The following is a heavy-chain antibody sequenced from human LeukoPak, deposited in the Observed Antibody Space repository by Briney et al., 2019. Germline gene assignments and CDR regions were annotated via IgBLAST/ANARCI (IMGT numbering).Heavy chain of an antibody. CDR1: GFTFDDYA. CDR2: ISWNSGSI. D-gene: IGHD1-26*01. J-gene: IGHJ4*02. V-gene: IGHV3-9*01. CDR3: AKDRGGIVGATFDY. Sequence: PGGSLRLSCAASGFTFDDYAMHWVRQAPGKGLEWVSGISWNSGSIGYADSVKGRFTISRDNAKNSLYLQMNSLRAEDTALYYCAKDRGGIVGATFDYWGQGTLVTVSS.